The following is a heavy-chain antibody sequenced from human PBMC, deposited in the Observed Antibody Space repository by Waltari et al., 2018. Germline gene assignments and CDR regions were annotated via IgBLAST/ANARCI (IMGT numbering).Heavy chain of an antibody. V-gene: IGHV3-30-3*01. D-gene: IGHD4-4*01. CDR3: ARSTVPYYYYGMDV. J-gene: IGHJ6*02. CDR2: ISYDGSNK. CDR1: GFTFSSYA. Sequence: QVQLVESGGGVVQPGRSLRLSCAASGFTFSSYAMHLVRQAPGKGLEWVAVISYDGSNKYYADSVKGRFTISRDNSKNTLYLQMNSLRAEDTAVYYCARSTVPYYYYGMDVWGQGTTVTVSS.